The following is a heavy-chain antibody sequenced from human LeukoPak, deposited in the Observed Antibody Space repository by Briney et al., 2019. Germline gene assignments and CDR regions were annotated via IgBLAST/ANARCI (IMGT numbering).Heavy chain of an antibody. D-gene: IGHD4-23*01. V-gene: IGHV4-39*01. CDR2: IYDSRTI. J-gene: IGHJ4*02. CDR1: GGSISSGSHH. Sequence: PSETLSFTCTVSGGSISSGSHHWGWFRQSPGKGLEWIGSIYDSRTIYYNPSLNSRVTISAVTSKNQFSLQLNSVTAADTAVYYCARHDGRSGGTMGALDSWGQGSLVTVSS. CDR3: ARHDGRSGGTMGALDS.